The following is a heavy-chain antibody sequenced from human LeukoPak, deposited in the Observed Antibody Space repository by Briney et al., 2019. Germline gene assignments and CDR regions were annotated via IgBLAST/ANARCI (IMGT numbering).Heavy chain of an antibody. CDR1: GGTFSSYA. J-gene: IGHJ6*02. D-gene: IGHD5-12*01. V-gene: IGHV1-69*13. CDR2: IIPIFGTA. Sequence: SVKVSCKASGGTFSSYAISWVRQAPGEGLEWMGGIIPIFGTANYAQKFQGRVTITADESTSTAYMELSSLRSEDTAVYYCARGVALHYYYYGMDVWGQGTTVTVSS. CDR3: ARGVALHYYYYGMDV.